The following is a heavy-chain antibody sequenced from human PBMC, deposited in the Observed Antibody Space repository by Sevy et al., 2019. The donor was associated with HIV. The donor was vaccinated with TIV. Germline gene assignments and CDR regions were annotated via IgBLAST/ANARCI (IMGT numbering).Heavy chain of an antibody. V-gene: IGHV1-18*01. Sequence: ASVKVSCKASGYTFTSYGISWVRQAPGQGLEWMGWISAYNGNTNYAQKLQGRVTMTTDTSTSTAYMELRSLRSDDTAVYYCARDPGPYDYVWGSYSRNYYYYGMDVWGQGTTVTVSS. J-gene: IGHJ6*02. D-gene: IGHD3-16*01. CDR1: GYTFTSYG. CDR3: ARDPGPYDYVWGSYSRNYYYYGMDV. CDR2: ISAYNGNT.